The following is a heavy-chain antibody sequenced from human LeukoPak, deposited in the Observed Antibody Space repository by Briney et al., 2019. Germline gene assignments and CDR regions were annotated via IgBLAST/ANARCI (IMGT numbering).Heavy chain of an antibody. CDR3: AREGSIAARPRDHYFDY. J-gene: IGHJ4*02. Sequence: SETLSLTCTVSGGSISSGGYYWSWIRQHPGKGLEWIGYIYYSGSTYCNPSLKSRVTISVDTSKNQFSLKLSSVTAADTAVYYCAREGSIAARPRDHYFDYWGQGTLVTVSS. CDR2: IYYSGST. V-gene: IGHV4-31*03. D-gene: IGHD6-6*01. CDR1: GGSISSGGYY.